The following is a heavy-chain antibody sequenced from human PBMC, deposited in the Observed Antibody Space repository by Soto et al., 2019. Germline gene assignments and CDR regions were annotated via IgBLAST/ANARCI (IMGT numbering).Heavy chain of an antibody. CDR1: GYSFTSYL. D-gene: IGHD6-6*01. V-gene: IGHV5-51*01. J-gene: IGHJ4*02. CDR3: ARLRSGAARVFGYFDY. CDR2: IYPGDSDT. Sequence: GESLRISFKGSGYSFTSYLICWVRQMPGKGLEWMGIIYPGDSDTRYSPSFQGQVTISADKSISTAYLQWSSLKASDTAMYYCARLRSGAARVFGYFDYCGQGTLFTVCS.